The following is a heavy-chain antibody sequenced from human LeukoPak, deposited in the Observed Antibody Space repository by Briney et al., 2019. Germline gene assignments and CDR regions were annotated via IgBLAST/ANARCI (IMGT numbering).Heavy chain of an antibody. Sequence: SGESLRLSCAASGFTFNNYAMSWVRQAPGKGLEWVSTITGSGGSTNSADSVKGRLTISRDNSKNTLYLQMNSLRADDTALYYCARNQDSSWYYYYMDVWGKGTTVTVSS. CDR2: ITGSGGST. J-gene: IGHJ6*03. CDR1: GFTFNNYA. V-gene: IGHV3-23*01. D-gene: IGHD6-13*01. CDR3: ARNQDSSWYYYYMDV.